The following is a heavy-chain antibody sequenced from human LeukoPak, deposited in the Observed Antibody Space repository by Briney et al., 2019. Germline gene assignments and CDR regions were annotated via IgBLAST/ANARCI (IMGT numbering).Heavy chain of an antibody. V-gene: IGHV1-18*01. CDR2: ISAYNGNT. J-gene: IGHJ4*02. CDR3: ARGPGSYYDFWSGYPPEDY. Sequence: ASVKVSCKASGYTFTSYGISWVRQAPGQGLEWMGWISAYNGNTNYAQKLQGRVTMTTDTSTSTAYMELRSLRSDDTAVYYCARGPGSYYDFWSGYPPEDYWGQGTLVTVSP. D-gene: IGHD3-3*01. CDR1: GYTFTSYG.